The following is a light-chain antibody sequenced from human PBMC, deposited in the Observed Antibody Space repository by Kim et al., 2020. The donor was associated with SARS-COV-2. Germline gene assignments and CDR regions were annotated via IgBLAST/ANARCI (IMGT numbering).Light chain of an antibody. J-gene: IGKJ4*01. CDR3: QQYNNWPLT. CDR1: QSVSSD. Sequence: EIVMTQTPATLSVSPGERATLSCRASQSVSSDLAWYQQKPGQAPRLLISDISTRATGIPARFTGSGSGTEFTLTITSLQSEDFALYYCQQYNNWPLTFRGGTKVDIK. CDR2: DIS. V-gene: IGKV3-15*01.